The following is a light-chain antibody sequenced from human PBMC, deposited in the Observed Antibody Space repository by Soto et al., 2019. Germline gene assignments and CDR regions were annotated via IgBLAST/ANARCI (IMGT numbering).Light chain of an antibody. CDR3: QQYNNWPPSII. CDR1: ESVSSN. CDR2: GAS. Sequence: EIVLTQSPVTLSLSPGERATLSCRASESVSSNLAWYQQRPGQAPRLLIYGASTRATDTPVRFRGSGSGTEFTLTISSLQSEDFAVYYCQQYNNWPPSIIFGQGTRLEIK. J-gene: IGKJ5*01. V-gene: IGKV3-15*01.